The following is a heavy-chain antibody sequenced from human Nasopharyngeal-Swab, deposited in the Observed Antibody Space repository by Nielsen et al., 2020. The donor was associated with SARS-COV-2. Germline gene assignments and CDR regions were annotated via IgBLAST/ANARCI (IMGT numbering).Heavy chain of an antibody. CDR3: ARVWDYWFDP. D-gene: IGHD1-26*01. CDR2: IYYSGST. CDR1: GDSISSSSYY. J-gene: IGHJ5*02. V-gene: IGHV4-61*05. Sequence: SETLSLTCSVSGDSISSSSYYWSWIRQPPGKGLEWIGYIYYSGSTNYNPSLKSRVTISVDTSKNQFSLKLSSVTAADTAVYYCARVWDYWFDPWGQGTLVTVSS.